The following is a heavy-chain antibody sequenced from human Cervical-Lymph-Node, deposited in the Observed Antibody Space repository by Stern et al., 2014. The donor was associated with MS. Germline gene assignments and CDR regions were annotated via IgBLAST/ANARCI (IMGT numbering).Heavy chain of an antibody. Sequence: QLQLQESGPGLVKPSETLSLTCTVSGGSTSSTNYYWGWIRQPPGKGLEWIASISHSASSSSTPSYKSRLPISIDTPKTKFSLNLFSVTAADTAVYYCASLNGSGSYPDYWGQGTLVIVSS. CDR2: ISHSASS. D-gene: IGHD3-10*01. J-gene: IGHJ4*02. CDR1: GGSTSSTNYY. CDR3: ASLNGSGSYPDY. V-gene: IGHV4-39*01.